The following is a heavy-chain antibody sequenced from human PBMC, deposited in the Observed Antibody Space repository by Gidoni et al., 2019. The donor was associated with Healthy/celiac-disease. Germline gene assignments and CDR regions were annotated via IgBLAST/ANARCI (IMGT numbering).Heavy chain of an antibody. CDR1: GGSFSSSSYY. Sequence: QLQLQESGPGLVKPSEPLSLTCTVSGGSFSSSSYYWGWIRQPPGKGLEWIGSIYYSGSTYYNPSLKSRVTISVDTSKNQFSLKLSSVTAADTAVYYCARLRYCSSTSCRPSWFDPWGQGTLVTVSS. D-gene: IGHD2-2*01. V-gene: IGHV4-39*01. CDR3: ARLRYCSSTSCRPSWFDP. CDR2: IYYSGST. J-gene: IGHJ5*02.